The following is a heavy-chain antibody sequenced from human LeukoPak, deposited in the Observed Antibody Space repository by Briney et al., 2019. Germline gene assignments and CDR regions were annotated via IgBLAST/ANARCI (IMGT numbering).Heavy chain of an antibody. Sequence: PGGSLRLSCAASGFTFSNYNMNWVRQTPGKGLEWVSSINGISSYIYYRDSVKGRFTTSRDNARNELYLQLNSLRAEDTAVYYCARASGTYFEYYFDYWGQGTLVTVSS. V-gene: IGHV3-21*01. J-gene: IGHJ4*02. D-gene: IGHD1-26*01. CDR1: GFTFSNYN. CDR2: INGISSYI. CDR3: ARASGTYFEYYFDY.